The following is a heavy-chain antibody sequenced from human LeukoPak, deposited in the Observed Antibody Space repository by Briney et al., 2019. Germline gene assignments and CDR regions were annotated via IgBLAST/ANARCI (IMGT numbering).Heavy chain of an antibody. CDR3: ARGSPWFGELLGLDY. V-gene: IGHV4-34*01. Sequence: PSETLSLTCAVYGGSFSGYYWSWIRQPPGKGLEWIGEINHSGSTNYNPSLKSRVTISVDTSKNQFSLKLSSVTAADTAVYYCARGSPWFGELLGLDYWGQGTLVTVSS. CDR2: INHSGST. D-gene: IGHD3-10*01. CDR1: GGSFSGYY. J-gene: IGHJ4*02.